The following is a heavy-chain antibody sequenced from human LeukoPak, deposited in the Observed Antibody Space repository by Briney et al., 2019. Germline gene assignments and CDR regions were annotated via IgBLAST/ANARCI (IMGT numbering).Heavy chain of an antibody. CDR1: GYTFTGYY. CDR3: ARLEYCTNGVCYTIDY. Sequence: GASVKVSCKASGYTFTGYYMHWVRQAPGRGLEWMGWINPNSGGTDYAQKFQGRVTMTRDTSISTAYMELSRLRSDDTAVYYCARLEYCTNGVCYTIDYWGQGTLVTVSS. J-gene: IGHJ4*02. V-gene: IGHV1-2*02. CDR2: INPNSGGT. D-gene: IGHD2-8*01.